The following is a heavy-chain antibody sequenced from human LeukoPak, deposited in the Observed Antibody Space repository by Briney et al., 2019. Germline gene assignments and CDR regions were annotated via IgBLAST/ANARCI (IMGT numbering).Heavy chain of an antibody. Sequence: GESLKISCKGSGYSFTSHWIGWVRQIPGKGLEWMGIIYPGDSDTKYSPSFQGQVTISADKSISTAYLQWSSLKASDTAMYYCARHGRSWNNWFDPWGQGTLVTVSS. CDR2: IYPGDSDT. CDR3: ARHGRSWNNWFDP. J-gene: IGHJ5*02. D-gene: IGHD6-13*01. V-gene: IGHV5-51*01. CDR1: GYSFTSHW.